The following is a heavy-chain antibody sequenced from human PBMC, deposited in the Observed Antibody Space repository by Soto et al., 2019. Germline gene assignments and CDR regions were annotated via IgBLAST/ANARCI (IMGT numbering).Heavy chain of an antibody. CDR3: ARGSQTYGYCSGGSCLNWFDP. D-gene: IGHD2-15*01. CDR1: GYTFTGYY. V-gene: IGHV1-2*04. CDR2: INPNSGGT. J-gene: IGHJ5*02. Sequence: ASVKVSCKASGYTFTGYYMHWVRQAPGQGLEWMGWINPNSGGTNYAQKFQGWVTMTRDTSISTAYMELSRLRSDDTAVYYCARGSQTYGYCSGGSCLNWFDPWGQGTLVTVSS.